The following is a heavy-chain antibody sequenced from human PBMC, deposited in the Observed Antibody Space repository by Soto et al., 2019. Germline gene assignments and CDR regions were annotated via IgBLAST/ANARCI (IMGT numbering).Heavy chain of an antibody. CDR2: IRGSGGST. V-gene: IGHV3-23*01. J-gene: IGHJ6*02. CDR1: GFTFSSYA. D-gene: IGHD3-10*01. CDR3: AALWFGELLWGMDV. Sequence: EVQLLESGGGLVQPGGSLRLSCAASGFTFSSYAMSWVRQAPGKGLEWVSAIRGSGGSTYYADSVKGRFTISRDNSKNTLYLQMNSLSAEDTAVYYCAALWFGELLWGMDVWGQGTTVTVSS.